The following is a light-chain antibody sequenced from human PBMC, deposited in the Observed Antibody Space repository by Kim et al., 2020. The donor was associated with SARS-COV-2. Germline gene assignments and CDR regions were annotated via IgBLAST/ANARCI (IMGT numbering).Light chain of an antibody. CDR2: SNN. CDR3: AAWDDSLSGV. Sequence: PGQMVTISCSGSSCTVGRKYVGWYQQLPGTAPKLLIYSNNQRPSGVPDRFSGSKSGTSASLAISGLRSEDEADYYCAAWDDSLSGVFGGGTKLTVL. CDR1: SCTVGRKY. J-gene: IGLJ3*02. V-gene: IGLV1-47*02.